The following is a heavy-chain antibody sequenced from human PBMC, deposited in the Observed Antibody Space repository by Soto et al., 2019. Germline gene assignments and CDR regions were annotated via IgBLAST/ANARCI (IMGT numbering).Heavy chain of an antibody. CDR2: IIPIFGTA. Sequence: SVKVSCKASGGTFSSYAISWVRQAPGQGLEWMGGIIPIFGTANYAQKFQGRVTITADESTSTAYMELSSLRSEDTAVYYCARGSGSYYFLGYYYGMDVWGQGTTVTVSS. J-gene: IGHJ6*02. D-gene: IGHD3-10*01. CDR3: ARGSGSYYFLGYYYGMDV. V-gene: IGHV1-69*13. CDR1: GGTFSSYA.